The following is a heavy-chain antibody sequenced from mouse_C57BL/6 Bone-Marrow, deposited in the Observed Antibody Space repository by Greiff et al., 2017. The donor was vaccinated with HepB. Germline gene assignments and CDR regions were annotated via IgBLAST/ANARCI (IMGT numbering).Heavy chain of an antibody. Sequence: QVQLQESGAELVRPGASVKLSCKASGYTFTDYYINWVKQRPGQGLEWIARIYPGSGNTYYNEKFKGKATLTAEKSSSTAYMQLSSLTSEDSAVYFCARSGTAQATFAYWGQGTLVTVSA. J-gene: IGHJ3*01. CDR3: ARSGTAQATFAY. CDR2: IYPGSGNT. D-gene: IGHD3-2*02. CDR1: GYTFTDYY. V-gene: IGHV1-76*01.